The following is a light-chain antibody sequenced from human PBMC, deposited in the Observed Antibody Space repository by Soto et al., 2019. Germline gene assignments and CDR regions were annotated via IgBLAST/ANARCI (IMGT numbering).Light chain of an antibody. V-gene: IGKV1-39*01. Sequence: DIEMTQSPASLSASVGDTVTITCRAGQTISYSVNWYQKKPGKAPRLLIYAASTLQSGVPSRFSGGGSGTDFTLTIFSLQPEYVATYYCQENYRSAGTFGQGTTV. CDR3: QENYRSAGT. CDR2: AAS. J-gene: IGKJ1*01. CDR1: QTISYS.